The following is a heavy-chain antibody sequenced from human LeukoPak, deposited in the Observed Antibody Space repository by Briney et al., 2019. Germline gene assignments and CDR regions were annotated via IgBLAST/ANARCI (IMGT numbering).Heavy chain of an antibody. D-gene: IGHD6-13*01. Sequence: GGSLRLSCAASGFTFSSYGMHWVRQAPGKGLEWVAVISYDGSNKYYEDSVKGRFTISRDNSKNTLYLQMNSLRAEDTAVYYCAKGGSSWYGLFDYWGQGTLVTVSS. CDR3: AKGGSSWYGLFDY. V-gene: IGHV3-30*18. CDR2: ISYDGSNK. J-gene: IGHJ4*02. CDR1: GFTFSSYG.